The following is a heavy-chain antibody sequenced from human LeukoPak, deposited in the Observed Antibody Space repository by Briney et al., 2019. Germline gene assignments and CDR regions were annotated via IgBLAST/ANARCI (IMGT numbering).Heavy chain of an antibody. CDR2: ISHDGNNG. Sequence: GRSLRLSCAASGFTFRSYAMHWVRQAPGKGLEWVAVISHDGNNGYYAYSVKGRFTISRDNSKNTLYLQMNSLRDEDTAVYYCAKCPVTFGGVIIITTGYLDYWGQGTLVTVSS. J-gene: IGHJ4*02. CDR3: AKCPVTFGGVIIITTGYLDY. V-gene: IGHV3-30*18. D-gene: IGHD3-16*02. CDR1: GFTFRSYA.